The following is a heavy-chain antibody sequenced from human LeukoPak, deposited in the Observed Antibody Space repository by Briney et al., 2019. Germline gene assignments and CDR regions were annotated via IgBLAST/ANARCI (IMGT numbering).Heavy chain of an antibody. D-gene: IGHD3-3*01. V-gene: IGHV3-11*01. CDR3: AAWDFWRSSGIDY. CDR2: ISNSGTTI. Sequence: KPGGSLRLSCAASGFTFSDYYMSWIRQAPGKGLEWISYISNSGTTIYYSDSVRGRFTISRDNAKNSLYLQMNSLTAEDTAVYYCAAWDFWRSSGIDYWGQGALVTVSS. J-gene: IGHJ4*02. CDR1: GFTFSDYY.